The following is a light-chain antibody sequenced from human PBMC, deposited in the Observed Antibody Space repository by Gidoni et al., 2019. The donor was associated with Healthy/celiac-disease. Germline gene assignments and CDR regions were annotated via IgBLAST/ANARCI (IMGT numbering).Light chain of an antibody. CDR1: QSVSSY. J-gene: IGKJ2*01. Sequence: EIVLTQSPATLSLSPGERATLSGRASQSVSSYLAWYQQKPGQAPRLLIYDASNRATGIPARFSGSGSGTDFTLTISSLEPEDFAVYYCQQRSNWPQNTFGQGTKLEIK. V-gene: IGKV3-11*01. CDR2: DAS. CDR3: QQRSNWPQNT.